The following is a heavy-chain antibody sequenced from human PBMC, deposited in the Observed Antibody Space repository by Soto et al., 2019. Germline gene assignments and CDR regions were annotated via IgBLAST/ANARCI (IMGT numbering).Heavy chain of an antibody. CDR3: TRHDGAVAGTR. Sequence: GGSLRLSCAASGFTFSSYAMSWVRQASGKGLEWVGRIRSKVNTYATAYAASVKGRFTISRDDSKNTAYLQMNSLKTEDTAVYYCTRHDGAVAGTRGGQGTLVTVSS. V-gene: IGHV3-73*01. J-gene: IGHJ4*02. CDR2: IRSKVNTYAT. CDR1: GFTFSSYA. D-gene: IGHD6-19*01.